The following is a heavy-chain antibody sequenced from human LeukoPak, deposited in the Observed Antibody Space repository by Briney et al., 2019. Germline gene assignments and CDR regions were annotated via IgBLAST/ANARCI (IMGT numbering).Heavy chain of an antibody. D-gene: IGHD1-26*01. J-gene: IGHJ4*02. V-gene: IGHV4-39*01. CDR2: IYYSGSN. CDR1: GGSISSSSYY. CDR3: ARIVGASDY. Sequence: SETLSLTCTVSGGSISSSSYYWGWIRQPPGKGLEWIGSIYYSGSNYYNPSLRSRVTISVDTSKNQFSLKLISVAAADRAVYYCARIVGASDYWGQGTLVTVSS.